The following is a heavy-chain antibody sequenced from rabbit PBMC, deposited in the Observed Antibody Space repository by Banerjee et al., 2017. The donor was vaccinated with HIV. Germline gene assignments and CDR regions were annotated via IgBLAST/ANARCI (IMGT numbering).Heavy chain of an antibody. V-gene: IGHV1S45*01. D-gene: IGHD8-1*01. J-gene: IGHJ4*01. CDR2: INTSSGNI. CDR3: ARRGGSAYYTGYYFDL. Sequence: QQQLVESGGDLVKPEGSLTLTCTASGFSFNNKYVMCWVRQAPGKGLEWIACINTSSGNIVYASWAKGRFTISKTSSTTVTLQMTSLTAADTATYFCARRGGSAYYTGYYFDLWGPGTLVTVS. CDR1: GFSFNNKYV.